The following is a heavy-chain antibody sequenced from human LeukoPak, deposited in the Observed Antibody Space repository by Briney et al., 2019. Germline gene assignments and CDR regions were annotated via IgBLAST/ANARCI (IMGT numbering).Heavy chain of an antibody. Sequence: GGSLRLSCAASGFTFSDYYMSWIRQAPGKGLEWISYISSSGSTIYYADSVKGRFTISRDNAKNSLYLQMNSLRAEDTAVYYCARARGCSGPRHYYYGMDVWGQGTTVTVSS. J-gene: IGHJ6*02. CDR1: GFTFSDYY. CDR3: ARARGCSGPRHYYYGMDV. CDR2: ISSSGSTI. D-gene: IGHD6-19*01. V-gene: IGHV3-11*01.